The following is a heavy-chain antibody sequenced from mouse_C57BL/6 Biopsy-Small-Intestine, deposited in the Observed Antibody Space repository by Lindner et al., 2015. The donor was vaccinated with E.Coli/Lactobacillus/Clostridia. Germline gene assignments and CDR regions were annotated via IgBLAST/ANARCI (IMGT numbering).Heavy chain of an antibody. CDR3: ARELLYYYAMDY. Sequence: VQLQESGAELVKPGASVKISCKASGYAFSSYWMNWVKQRHGKGLEWIGQIYPGDGDTNYNGKFKGKATLTADKSSSTAYMQLSSLTSEDSAVYFCARELLYYYAMDYWGQGTSVTVSS. CDR2: IYPGDGDT. J-gene: IGHJ4*01. CDR1: GYAFSSYW. D-gene: IGHD2-1*01. V-gene: IGHV1-80*01.